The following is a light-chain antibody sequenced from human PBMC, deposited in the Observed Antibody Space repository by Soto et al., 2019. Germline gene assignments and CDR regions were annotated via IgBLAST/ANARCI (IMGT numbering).Light chain of an antibody. CDR1: SSNIGGNS. J-gene: IGLJ2*01. CDR2: DDN. V-gene: IGLV1-51*01. Sequence: QSVMTQPPSVSAAPGQKVTISCSGSSSNIGGNSVSWYQQLPGTAPKLLIYDDNKRPSGIPDRFSGSKSGTSATLGITGFQTGDEADYYCQSYDSSVVHLIFGVGTKVTVL. CDR3: QSYDSSVVHLI.